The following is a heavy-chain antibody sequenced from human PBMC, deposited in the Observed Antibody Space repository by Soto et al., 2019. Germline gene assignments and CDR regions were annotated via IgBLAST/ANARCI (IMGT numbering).Heavy chain of an antibody. Sequence: SETLSLTCVVYGGSFSGYYWSWIRQPPGKGLEWIGEINHRGSTNYNPSLKSRVTISVDRSKNQFSLKLRSVTAADTAVYYCARGSYDYIWGSYRQPATFDPWGQGTLVTVSS. CDR3: ARGSYDYIWGSYRQPATFDP. V-gene: IGHV4-34*01. CDR2: INHRGST. CDR1: GGSFSGYY. J-gene: IGHJ5*02. D-gene: IGHD3-16*02.